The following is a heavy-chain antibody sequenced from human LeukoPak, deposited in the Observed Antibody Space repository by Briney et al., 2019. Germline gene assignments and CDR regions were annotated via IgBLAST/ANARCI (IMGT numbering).Heavy chain of an antibody. J-gene: IGHJ4*02. CDR3: AREVNSGSPPGY. CDR2: ISYSGST. Sequence: PSETLSLTRTVSGGSITPYSWSWIRQPPGKGLEWIGYISYSGSTYYKSSLKSRVTISIDTSKDQFSLKLSSVTAADTAVYYCAREVNSGSPPGYWGQGTLVTVSS. D-gene: IGHD3-22*01. V-gene: IGHV4-59*01. CDR1: GGSITPYS.